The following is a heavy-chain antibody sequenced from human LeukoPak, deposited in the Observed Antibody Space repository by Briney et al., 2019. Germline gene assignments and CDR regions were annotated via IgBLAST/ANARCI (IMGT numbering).Heavy chain of an antibody. D-gene: IGHD3-22*01. Sequence: SETLSLTCAVYGGSFSGYYWSWIRQPPGKGLEWIGEINNSGSTNYNPSLKSRVTISVDTSKNQFSLKLSSVTAADTAVYYCARIDYYDSSGYYDDAFDIWGQGTMVTVSS. CDR1: GGSFSGYY. CDR2: INNSGST. CDR3: ARIDYYDSSGYYDDAFDI. V-gene: IGHV4-34*01. J-gene: IGHJ3*02.